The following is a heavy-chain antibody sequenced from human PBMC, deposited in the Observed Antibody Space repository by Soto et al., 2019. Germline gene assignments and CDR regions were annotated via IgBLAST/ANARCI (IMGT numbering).Heavy chain of an antibody. D-gene: IGHD5-12*01. CDR2: INAGNGNT. CDR1: GYTFTSYA. Sequence: GTSVKVSCKASGYTFTSYAMHWVRQAPGQRLEWMGWINAGNGNTKYSQKFQGRVTITRDTSASTAYMELSGLRSEDTAVYYCARVRRDGYNYRYYYGMDVWGQGTTVTVSS. V-gene: IGHV1-3*01. CDR3: ARVRRDGYNYRYYYGMDV. J-gene: IGHJ6*02.